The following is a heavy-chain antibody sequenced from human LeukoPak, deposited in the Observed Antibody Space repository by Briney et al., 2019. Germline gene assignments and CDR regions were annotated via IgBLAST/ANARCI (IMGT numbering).Heavy chain of an antibody. V-gene: IGHV1-46*01. J-gene: IGHJ3*02. CDR2: INPSSGNT. CDR1: VYTFTNYY. CDR3: ARVRDGYNDAYDI. D-gene: IGHD5-24*01. Sequence: ASVKVSCKASVYTFTNYYIHWVRQAPGQGLEWMGVINPSSGNTNYAQNFQGRVTMTRDTSTSTVYIGLSSLRSEDTAVYYCARVRDGYNDAYDIWGQGTMVTVPS.